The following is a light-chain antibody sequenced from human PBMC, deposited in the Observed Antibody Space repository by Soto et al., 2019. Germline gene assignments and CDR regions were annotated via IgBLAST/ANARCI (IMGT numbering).Light chain of an antibody. V-gene: IGKV2-30*01. J-gene: IGKJ2*01. CDR2: KVS. Sequence: DVVMTQSPLSLPVTLGQPASISCRSSQSLVYSDGNTYLNWFQQRPGQSPRRLIYKVSNRDSGVPDRFSGSGSGTDFTLKISRVEADDFGVYYCMQGTHWPPYTFGQGTKLEIK. CDR3: MQGTHWPPYT. CDR1: QSLVYSDGNTY.